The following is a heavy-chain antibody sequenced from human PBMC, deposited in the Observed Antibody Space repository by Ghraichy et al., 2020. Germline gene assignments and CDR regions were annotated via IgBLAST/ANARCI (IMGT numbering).Heavy chain of an antibody. Sequence: SVTLSLTCAVYGGSFSGYYWSWIRQPPGKGLEWIGEINHSGSTNYNPSLKSRVTISVDTSKNQFSLKLSSVTAADTAVYYCARGDCSGGSCYPYWGQGTLVTVSS. CDR2: INHSGST. J-gene: IGHJ4*02. V-gene: IGHV4-34*01. CDR1: GGSFSGYY. CDR3: ARGDCSGGSCYPY. D-gene: IGHD2-15*01.